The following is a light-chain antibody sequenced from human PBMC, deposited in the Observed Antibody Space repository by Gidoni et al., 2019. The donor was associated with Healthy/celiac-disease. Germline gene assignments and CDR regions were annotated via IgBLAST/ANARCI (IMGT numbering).Light chain of an antibody. CDR1: QSVSSSF. CDR2: GAT. J-gene: IGKJ2*01. Sequence: PGERVTLSCRTSQSVSSSFLTWYQQKPGPALRLLIYGATTRATSSLASFSGSAACTNFTLTISSLQPEDFAVHYCQQDYHLPLGQGTKLEIK. V-gene: IGKV3D-7*01. CDR3: QQDYHLP.